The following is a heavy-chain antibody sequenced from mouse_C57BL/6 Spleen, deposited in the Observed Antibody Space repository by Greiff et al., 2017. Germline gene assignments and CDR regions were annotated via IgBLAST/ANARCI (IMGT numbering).Heavy chain of an antibody. D-gene: IGHD2-5*01. CDR2: ISSGGSYT. V-gene: IGHV5-6*01. CDR3: ARGGSNYDAMDY. J-gene: IGHJ4*01. Sequence: EVMLVESGGDLVKPGGSLKLSCAASGFTFSSYGMSWVRQTPDKRLEWVATISSGGSYTYYPDSVKGRFTISRDNAKNTLYLQMSSLKSEDTAMYYCARGGSNYDAMDYWGQGTSVTVSS. CDR1: GFTFSSYG.